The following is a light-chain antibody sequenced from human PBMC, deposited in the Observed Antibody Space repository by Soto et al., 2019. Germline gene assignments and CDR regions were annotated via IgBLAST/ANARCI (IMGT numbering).Light chain of an antibody. Sequence: VMTQSPATLSVSPGERATLSCRASQSLRSSLAWYQQKPGQAPRLLIYGASTRATGIPARFSGSGSGTDFTLTSSTLEPEDFAVYYCQHRSEWPVSFGQGTRLEIK. CDR1: QSLRSS. CDR2: GAS. CDR3: QHRSEWPVS. V-gene: IGKV3-15*01. J-gene: IGKJ5*01.